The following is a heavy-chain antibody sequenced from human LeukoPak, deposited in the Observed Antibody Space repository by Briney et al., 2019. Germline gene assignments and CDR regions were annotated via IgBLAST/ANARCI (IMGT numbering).Heavy chain of an antibody. J-gene: IGHJ3*02. Sequence: SSETLSLTCAVSAGSISSSNWWSWVRQSPVKGLEWIGEIYLYGTTNYNPSLKSRVTMSVDRSKNQFSLKLSSVTAADTAVYYCARHLDYGDHQGAFDIWGQGTMVTVSS. D-gene: IGHD4-17*01. CDR2: IYLYGTT. CDR3: ARHLDYGDHQGAFDI. V-gene: IGHV4-4*02. CDR1: AGSISSSNW.